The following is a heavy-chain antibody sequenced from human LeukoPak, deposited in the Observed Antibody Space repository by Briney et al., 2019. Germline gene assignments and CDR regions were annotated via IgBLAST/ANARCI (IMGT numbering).Heavy chain of an antibody. CDR1: GYSFTNYG. J-gene: IGHJ4*02. CDR3: ARDFLAGIGYGDY. V-gene: IGHV1-18*01. D-gene: IGHD6-19*01. CDR2: INTYNGNT. Sequence: ASVKVSCKTSGYSFTNYGISWVRQAPGQGLEWMGWINTYNGNTDYIRKLQGRVTMTTDTSTSTAYMELRSLTSDDTAVYYCARDFLAGIGYGDYWGQGTLVAVSS.